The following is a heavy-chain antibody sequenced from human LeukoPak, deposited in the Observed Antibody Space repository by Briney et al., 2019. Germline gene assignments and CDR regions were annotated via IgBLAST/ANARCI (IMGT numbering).Heavy chain of an antibody. V-gene: IGHV4-34*01. D-gene: IGHD2-21*01. CDR3: ARYSPGDAFDI. J-gene: IGHJ3*02. CDR1: GGSFSGYY. Sequence: PSETLSLTCAVYGGSFSGYYWSWIRQPPGKGLEWIGEINHSGSTNYNPSLKSRVTISVDTSKNQFSLKLSSVTAADTAVYYCARYSPGDAFDIWGQGTMVTVSS. CDR2: INHSGST.